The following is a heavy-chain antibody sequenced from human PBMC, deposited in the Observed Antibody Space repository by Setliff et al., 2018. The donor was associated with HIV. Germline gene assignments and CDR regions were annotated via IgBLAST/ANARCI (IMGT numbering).Heavy chain of an antibody. Sequence: SETLSLTCTVSGVSISNYFWSWIRQPPGKGLEWIGYMYYSGNTNYNPSLKSRVSISVDTSKSQFSLKLNSVTAADTAVYYCSRDQSDWFYWGQGTLVTVSS. CDR1: GVSISNYF. CDR3: SRDQSDWFY. CDR2: MYYSGNT. D-gene: IGHD3-3*01. V-gene: IGHV4-59*01. J-gene: IGHJ4*02.